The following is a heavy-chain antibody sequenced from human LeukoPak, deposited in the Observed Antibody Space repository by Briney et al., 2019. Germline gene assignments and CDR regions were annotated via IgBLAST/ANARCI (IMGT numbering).Heavy chain of an antibody. CDR1: GYTFTSYG. J-gene: IGHJ4*02. V-gene: IGHV1-69*05. CDR2: IIPIFGTA. D-gene: IGHD3-10*01. Sequence: SVKVSCKASGYTFTSYGISWVRQAPGQGLEWMGGIIPIFGTANYAQKFQGRVTITTDESTSTAYMELSSLRSEDTAVYYCAATSREFYYFDYWGQGTLVTVSS. CDR3: AATSREFYYFDY.